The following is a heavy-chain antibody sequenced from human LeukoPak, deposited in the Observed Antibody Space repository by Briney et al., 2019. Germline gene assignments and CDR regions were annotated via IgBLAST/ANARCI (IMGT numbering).Heavy chain of an antibody. CDR3: AHDFWRRADYYYYYYMDV. Sequence: SVKVSCKASGGTFSSYAIIWVRQAPGQGLEGMGGIIPIFCTAHYAQKLQRRVRITADEYTSTAYMELSSLRSEDTAVYYCAHDFWRRADYYYYYYMDVWGKGTTVTVSS. D-gene: IGHD3-3*01. CDR2: IIPIFCTA. CDR1: GGTFSSYA. J-gene: IGHJ6*03. V-gene: IGHV1-69*13.